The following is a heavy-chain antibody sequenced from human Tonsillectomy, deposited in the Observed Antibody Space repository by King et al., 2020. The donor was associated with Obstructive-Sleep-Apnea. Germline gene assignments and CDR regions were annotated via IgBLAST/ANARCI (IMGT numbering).Heavy chain of an antibody. CDR1: GFTFSNYW. J-gene: IGHJ4*02. CDR2: IKQDGGEK. Sequence: QLVQSGGGLVQPGGSLRLSCTVSGFTFSNYWMTWVRQAPGKGLEWVANIKQDGGEKYYVDSVKGRFTISRDNAKNSLYLQMNSLRAEDTAVYYCASDRPRDDYGDLHEVYWGQGTLVTVSS. V-gene: IGHV3-7*01. CDR3: ASDRPRDDYGDLHEVY. D-gene: IGHD4-17*01.